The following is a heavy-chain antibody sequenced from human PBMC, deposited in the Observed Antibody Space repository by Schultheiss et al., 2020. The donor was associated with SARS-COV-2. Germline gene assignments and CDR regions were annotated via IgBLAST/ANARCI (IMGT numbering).Heavy chain of an antibody. Sequence: ASVKVSCKASGYTFSRYGISWVRQAPGQGLEWMGWINAHNGKIKYAQKLQGRVTMTTDTSTSTAYLELRSLTSEDTAVYYCARVVGGAYYYMDVWGKGTTVTVSS. V-gene: IGHV1-18*01. D-gene: IGHD3-16*01. CDR2: INAHNGKI. CDR1: GYTFSRYG. J-gene: IGHJ6*03. CDR3: ARVVGGAYYYMDV.